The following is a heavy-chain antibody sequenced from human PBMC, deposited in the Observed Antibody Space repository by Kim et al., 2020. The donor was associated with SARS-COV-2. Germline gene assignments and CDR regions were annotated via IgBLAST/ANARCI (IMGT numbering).Heavy chain of an antibody. V-gene: IGHV3-33*06. CDR1: GFTFSSYG. CDR2: IWYDGSNK. J-gene: IGHJ3*02. CDR3: AKDFSLLNAFDI. Sequence: GGSLRLSCAASGFTFSSYGMHWVRQAPGKGLEWVAVIWYDGSNKYYADSVKGRFTNSRDNSKNTLYLQMNSLRAEDTAVYYCAKDFSLLNAFDIWGQGTMVTVSS. D-gene: IGHD3-9*01.